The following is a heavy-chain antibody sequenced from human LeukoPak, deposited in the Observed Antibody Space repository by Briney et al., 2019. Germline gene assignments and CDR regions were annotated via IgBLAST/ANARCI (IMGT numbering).Heavy chain of an antibody. V-gene: IGHV1-2*02. J-gene: IGHJ4*02. Sequence: GASVKVSCKASGYTFTGYYMHWMRQAPGQGLEWMGWINPNSGGTNYAQKFQGRVTMTRDTSISTAYMELSRLRSDDTAVYYCARWGYYYDSSGYYRRSNYFDYWGQGTLVTVSS. D-gene: IGHD3-22*01. CDR3: ARWGYYYDSSGYYRRSNYFDY. CDR1: GYTFTGYY. CDR2: INPNSGGT.